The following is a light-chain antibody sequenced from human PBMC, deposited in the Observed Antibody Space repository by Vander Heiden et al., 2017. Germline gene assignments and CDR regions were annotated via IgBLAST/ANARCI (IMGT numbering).Light chain of an antibody. CDR2: GAS. J-gene: IGKJ4*01. CDR3: HQYGSSPLT. V-gene: IGKV3-20*01. Sequence: EIALTQSPRTLSLSPGERVTLSCRASQSVSSNSLAWYQQKPGQAPRLLIYGASSRATGIPDRFSGSGSGTDFTLTISGLEPEDFAVFYCHQYGSSPLTFGGGTKVEIK. CDR1: QSVSSNS.